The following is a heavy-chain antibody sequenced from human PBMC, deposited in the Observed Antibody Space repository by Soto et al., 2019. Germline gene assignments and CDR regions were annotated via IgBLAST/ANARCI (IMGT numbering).Heavy chain of an antibody. CDR3: ARSHVELELPTNWFDP. V-gene: IGHV1-69*01. Sequence: QGQLVQSGAEVKKPGSSVKVSCKASGGTFSSYAISWVRQAPGQGLEWMGGIIPIFGTANYAQKFQGRVTITADESTSTAYMELSSLRSEDTAVYYCARSHVELELPTNWFDPWGQGTLVTVSS. D-gene: IGHD1-7*01. CDR1: GGTFSSYA. CDR2: IIPIFGTA. J-gene: IGHJ5*02.